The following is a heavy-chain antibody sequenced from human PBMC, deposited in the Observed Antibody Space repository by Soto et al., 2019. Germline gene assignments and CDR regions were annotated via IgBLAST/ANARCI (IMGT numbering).Heavy chain of an antibody. Sequence: GKDSKSLRLPYKLTKISVRIAGVGVGWIRQPPGKALEWLALIYWDDDERYSPSLKTRRTITKDTSKNQVVLTLTNMDPADTATYYCAHHSGFGDYAWFDPWGQGTLVTVSS. J-gene: IGHJ5*02. CDR1: KISVRIAGVG. CDR3: AHHSGFGDYAWFDP. D-gene: IGHD6-19*01. V-gene: IGHV2-5*02. CDR2: IYWDDDE.